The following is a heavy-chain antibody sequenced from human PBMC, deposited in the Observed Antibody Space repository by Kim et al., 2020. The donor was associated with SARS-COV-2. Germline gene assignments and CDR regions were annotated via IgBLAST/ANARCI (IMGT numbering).Heavy chain of an antibody. J-gene: IGHJ4*02. Sequence: ASVKVSCKVSGYTLTELSMHWVRQAPGKGLEWMGGFDPEDGETIYAQKFQGRVTMTEDTSTDTAYMELSSLRSEDTAVYYCATAPPTRDIYYDSSGYNLDYWGQGTLVTVSS. CDR2: FDPEDGET. CDR1: GYTLTELS. CDR3: ATAPPTRDIYYDSSGYNLDY. V-gene: IGHV1-24*01. D-gene: IGHD3-22*01.